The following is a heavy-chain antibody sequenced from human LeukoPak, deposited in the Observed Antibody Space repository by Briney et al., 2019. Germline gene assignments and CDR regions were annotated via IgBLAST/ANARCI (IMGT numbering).Heavy chain of an antibody. J-gene: IGHJ6*02. V-gene: IGHV4-34*01. CDR2: INHRGST. CDR3: ARGYSYGYYYYYGMDV. D-gene: IGHD5-18*01. Sequence: SETLSLTCAVYGGSFSGYYWSWIRQPPGKGLEWIGEINHRGSTNYHPSLKSRVTISVDTSKNQFSLKLSSVTAADTAVYYCARGYSYGYYYYYGMDVWGQGTTVTVSS. CDR1: GGSFSGYY.